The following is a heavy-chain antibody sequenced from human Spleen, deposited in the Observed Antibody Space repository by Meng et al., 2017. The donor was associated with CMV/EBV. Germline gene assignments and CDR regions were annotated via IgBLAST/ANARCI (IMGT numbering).Heavy chain of an antibody. Sequence: SGFTFSDNYMDWLRQAPGKGLEWVGRSRDKARSYTTEYAASLKGRFTISRDDSKNLLYLQMDSLKIEDTAVYYCAKSGSPWHNWFDPWGQGTLVTVSS. V-gene: IGHV3-72*01. J-gene: IGHJ5*02. D-gene: IGHD3-10*01. CDR2: SRDKARSYTT. CDR1: GFTFSDNY. CDR3: AKSGSPWHNWFDP.